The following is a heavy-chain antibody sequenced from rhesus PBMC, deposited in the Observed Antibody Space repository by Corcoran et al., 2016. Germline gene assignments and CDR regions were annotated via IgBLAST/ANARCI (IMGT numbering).Heavy chain of an antibody. CDR1: GGSISSSS. J-gene: IGHJ4*01. CDR2: IYVSGSST. CDR3: ARAPLEWWSFDF. Sequence: QLQLQESGPGLVKPSETLSVTCAVSGGSISSSSWSWIRQAPGKGLEWIGYIYVSGSSTNYNPSLRSRITLSVDTAKNQLSLKLSSVTAADTAVYYCARAPLEWWSFDFWGQGVLVTVSS. D-gene: IGHD2-39*02. V-gene: IGHV4-169*02.